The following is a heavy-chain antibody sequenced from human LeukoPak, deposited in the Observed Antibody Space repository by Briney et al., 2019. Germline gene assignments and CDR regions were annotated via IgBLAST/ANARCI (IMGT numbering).Heavy chain of an antibody. CDR2: IYYSGST. CDR3: ARDSSYYGMDV. CDR1: GGSISSYY. V-gene: IGHV4-59*01. J-gene: IGHJ6*02. Sequence: SETLSLTCTVSGGSISSYYRSWIRQPPGKGLEWIGYIYYSGSTNYNPSLKSRVTISVDTSKNQFSLKLSSVTAADTAVYYCARDSSYYGMDVWGQGTTVTVSS.